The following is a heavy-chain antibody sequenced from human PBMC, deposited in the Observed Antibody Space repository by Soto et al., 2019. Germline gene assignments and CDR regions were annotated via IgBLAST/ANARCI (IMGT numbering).Heavy chain of an antibody. Sequence: ASVKVSCKASGYTFTSYYMRWVRQAPGQGLEWMGIINPSGGSTSYAQKFQGRVTMTRDTSTSTVYMELSSLRSEDTAVYYCARGEVGVVVPAAQYGMDVWGQGTTVTVSS. CDR1: GYTFTSYY. D-gene: IGHD2-2*01. CDR2: INPSGGST. CDR3: ARGEVGVVVPAAQYGMDV. J-gene: IGHJ6*02. V-gene: IGHV1-46*01.